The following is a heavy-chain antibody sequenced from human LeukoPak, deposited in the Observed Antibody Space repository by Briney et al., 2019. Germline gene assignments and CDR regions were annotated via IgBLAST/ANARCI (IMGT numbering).Heavy chain of an antibody. D-gene: IGHD5-24*01. J-gene: IGHJ6*03. CDR3: ARAGEMRYMDV. V-gene: IGHV3-11*01. Sequence: GGSLRLSCEASGFTFSNYYMSWIRQAPGKGMEWVSHIKGNGATTYYADSVRGRFTISRDNAKNSLFLQMNSLRVDDTATYYCARAGEMRYMDVWGKGTAVAVS. CDR1: GFTFSNYY. CDR2: IKGNGATT.